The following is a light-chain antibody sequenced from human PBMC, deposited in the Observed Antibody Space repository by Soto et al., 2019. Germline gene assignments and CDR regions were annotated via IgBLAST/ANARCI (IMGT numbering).Light chain of an antibody. CDR1: QSVSSSY. Sequence: EIVLTQSPGTLSLSPGERATLSCRASQSVSSSYLAWYQQKPGQAPRLLIYGASSRATGIPDRLSGSGSGTEFTLTIGSLQSEDFAVYFCQQYSDLPMTFGQGTRLEIK. V-gene: IGKV3-20*01. CDR2: GAS. J-gene: IGKJ5*01. CDR3: QQYSDLPMT.